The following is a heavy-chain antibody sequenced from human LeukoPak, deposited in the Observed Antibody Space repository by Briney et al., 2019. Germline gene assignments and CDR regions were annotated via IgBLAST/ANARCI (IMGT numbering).Heavy chain of an antibody. Sequence: ASVKVSCKASGYTFATHGINWVRQAPGQGLEWMGWINANNGNTNYAQKLQGRVTMTMDTSTSTAYMELSSLRSDDTAVYYCARGPGKPMIVVPYYLAFWGQGTLVSVFS. D-gene: IGHD3-22*01. V-gene: IGHV1-18*01. CDR1: GYTFATHG. J-gene: IGHJ4*02. CDR2: INANNGNT. CDR3: ARGPGKPMIVVPYYLAF.